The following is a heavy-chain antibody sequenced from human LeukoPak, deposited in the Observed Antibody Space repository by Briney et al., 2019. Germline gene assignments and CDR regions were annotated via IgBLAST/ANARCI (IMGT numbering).Heavy chain of an antibody. D-gene: IGHD3-10*01. Sequence: PSETLSLTCTVSGGSISSSSYYRGWIRQPPGKGLEWIGSIYYSGSTYYNPSLKSRVTISVDTSKNQFSLKLSSATAADTAVYYCARHYGFYYYYMDVWGKGTTVTISS. CDR1: GGSISSSSYY. V-gene: IGHV4-39*01. J-gene: IGHJ6*03. CDR2: IYYSGST. CDR3: ARHYGFYYYYMDV.